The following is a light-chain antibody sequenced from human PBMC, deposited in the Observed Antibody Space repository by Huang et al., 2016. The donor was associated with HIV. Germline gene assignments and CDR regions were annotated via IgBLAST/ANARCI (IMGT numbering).Light chain of an antibody. J-gene: IGKJ4*01. CDR3: QQYYGAPN. CDR2: AAS. V-gene: IGKV1-NL1*01. Sequence: DIQLTQSPTSLSASVGDRVTITCRSSQDISNSVAWYQQKPGKAPELLLYAASRLERGVPTRCGGSGSKTDYPLTISRLQPEDFATYYCQQYYGAPNFGGGTKVEIK. CDR1: QDISNS.